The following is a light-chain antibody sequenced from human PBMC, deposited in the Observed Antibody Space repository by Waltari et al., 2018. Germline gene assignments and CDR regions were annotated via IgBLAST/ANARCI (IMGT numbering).Light chain of an antibody. Sequence: VVPPSPLFHVSPGGHVRPSSSLTSDHPSTTSYPTWYQQTPGQAPRTLVYKANARSSGVPDRFSGSIRGNTAALTITGAQADDESDYYCALYMGSGIWVFGGGTRLTVL. CDR1: SDHPSTTSY. CDR2: KAN. CDR3: ALYMGSGIWV. V-gene: IGLV8-61*01. J-gene: IGLJ3*02.